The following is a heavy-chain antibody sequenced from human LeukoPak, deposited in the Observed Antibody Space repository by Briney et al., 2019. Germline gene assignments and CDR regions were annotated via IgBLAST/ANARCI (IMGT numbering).Heavy chain of an antibody. CDR2: MNPNSGNT. CDR3: ARGIAAAGTWYYYYYMDV. D-gene: IGHD6-13*01. Sequence: ASVKVSCKASGYTFTGYYMHWVRQAPGQGLEWMGWMNPNSGNTGYAQKFQGRVTITRNTSISTAYVELSSLRSEDTAVYYCARGIAAAGTWYYYYYMDVWGKGTTVTASS. CDR1: GYTFTGYY. V-gene: IGHV1-8*03. J-gene: IGHJ6*03.